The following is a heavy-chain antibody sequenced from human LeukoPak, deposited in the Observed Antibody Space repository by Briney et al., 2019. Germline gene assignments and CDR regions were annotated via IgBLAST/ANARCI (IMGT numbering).Heavy chain of an antibody. Sequence: PSQTLSLTCGVSGYSISNGYYWGWIRQPPGKGLEWIGTIYYSRYSYYNPSLKSRLTISVDTSKNHFSLRLSSVTAADTAIYYCVSGTLTRNAFDIWGQGTMVTVSS. V-gene: IGHV4-38-2*01. CDR2: IYYSRYS. CDR3: VSGTLTRNAFDI. D-gene: IGHD1-26*01. CDR1: GYSISNGYY. J-gene: IGHJ3*02.